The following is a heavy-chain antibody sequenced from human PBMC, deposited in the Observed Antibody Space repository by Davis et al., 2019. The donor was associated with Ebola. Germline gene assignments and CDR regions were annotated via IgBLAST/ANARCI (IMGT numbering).Heavy chain of an antibody. Sequence: AASVKVSCKASGYTFTSYGISWVRQAPGQGLEWMGWISAYNGNTNYAQKLQGRVTITADKPTSKAYMELSSLRSEDTAVYYCARYYYGSGSYYVDYWGQGTLVTVSS. CDR2: ISAYNGNT. CDR3: ARYYYGSGSYYVDY. V-gene: IGHV1-18*01. CDR1: GYTFTSYG. D-gene: IGHD3-10*01. J-gene: IGHJ4*02.